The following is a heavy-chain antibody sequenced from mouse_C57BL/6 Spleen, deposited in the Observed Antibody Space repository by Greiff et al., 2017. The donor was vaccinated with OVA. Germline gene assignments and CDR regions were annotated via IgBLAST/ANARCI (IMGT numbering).Heavy chain of an antibody. D-gene: IGHD3-1*01. Sequence: EVKLQQSGPELVKPGASVKISCKASGYTFTDYYMNWVKQSHGKSLEWIGDINPNNGGTSYNQKFKGKATLTVDKSSSTAYMELRSLTSEDSAVYYCARRAGYFDVWGTGTTVTVSS. CDR3: ARRAGYFDV. CDR1: GYTFTDYY. J-gene: IGHJ1*03. CDR2: INPNNGGT. V-gene: IGHV1-26*01.